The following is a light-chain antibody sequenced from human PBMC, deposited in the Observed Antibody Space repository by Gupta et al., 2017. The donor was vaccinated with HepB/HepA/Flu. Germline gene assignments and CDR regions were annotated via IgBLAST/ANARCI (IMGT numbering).Light chain of an antibody. Sequence: DVVMVQSPDSLAVSLGESANIICKSSHNILLSANNMYSLSWYQQNPGQSPKLLIYWVSTRESGVPDRFSGCVSGTDFTLTISSVHAEDAAFYYCQHYYGSATFGQGTRVEIK. CDR1: HNILLSANNMYS. CDR3: QHYYGSAT. J-gene: IGKJ1*01. CDR2: WVS. V-gene: IGKV4-1*01.